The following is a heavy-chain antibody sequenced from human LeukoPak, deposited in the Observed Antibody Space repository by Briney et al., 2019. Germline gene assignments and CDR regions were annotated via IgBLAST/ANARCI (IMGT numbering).Heavy chain of an antibody. CDR1: GGSISRGSYY. D-gene: IGHD1-26*01. CDR2: TYYSGST. J-gene: IGHJ4*02. CDR3: ARWSGSYDFDY. V-gene: IGHV4-39*01. Sequence: SETLSLTCTVSGGSISRGSYYWGWIRQPPGKGLEWIGSTYYSGSTYYNPSLKSRVTTSVDMSKNRFSLKLTSATAADTAVYYCARWSGSYDFDYWGQGTLVTVSS.